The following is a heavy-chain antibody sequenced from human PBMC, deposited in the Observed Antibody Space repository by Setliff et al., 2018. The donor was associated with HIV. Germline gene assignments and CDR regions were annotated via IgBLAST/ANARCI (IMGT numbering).Heavy chain of an antibody. Sequence: SETLSLTCTVSGGSISSNYWNWIRQPAGKGLEWIGRLYTGGSTNYNPSLKSRVTMSVDTSKNQLSLKLSSVTAADTAVYYCARSHSPAIPYFDYWGQGTLVTVSS. V-gene: IGHV4-4*07. J-gene: IGHJ4*02. CDR2: LYTGGST. CDR1: GGSISSNY. CDR3: ARSHSPAIPYFDY. D-gene: IGHD5-18*01.